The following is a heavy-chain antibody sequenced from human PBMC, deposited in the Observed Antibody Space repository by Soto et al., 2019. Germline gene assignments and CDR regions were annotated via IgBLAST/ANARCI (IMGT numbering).Heavy chain of an antibody. J-gene: IGHJ4*02. D-gene: IGHD3-3*01. CDR2: ISGSGGST. Sequence: LRLSCTASGFTFGDYAMSWVRQAPGKGLEWVSAISGSGGSTYYADSVKGRFTISRDNSKNTLYLQMNSLRAEDTAVYYCAKDPGGAIFGVVTQDYWGQGTLVTVSS. V-gene: IGHV3-23*01. CDR3: AKDPGGAIFGVVTQDY. CDR1: GFTFGDYA.